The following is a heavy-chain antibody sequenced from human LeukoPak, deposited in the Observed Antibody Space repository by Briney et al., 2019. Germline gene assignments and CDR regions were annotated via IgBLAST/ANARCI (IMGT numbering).Heavy chain of an antibody. V-gene: IGHV3-11*01. CDR3: AKIGPVTGVETVDF. CDR2: ISSTARTI. CDR1: GFAFSDSY. J-gene: IGHJ4*02. Sequence: GGSLRLSCAASGFAFSDSYASWIRQAPGKGLEWVSYISSTARTIYYADSVKGRFTISRDNAKNSLYLQMNSLRVEDTAVYYCAKIGPVTGVETVDFWGQGTLVTVSS. D-gene: IGHD6-19*01.